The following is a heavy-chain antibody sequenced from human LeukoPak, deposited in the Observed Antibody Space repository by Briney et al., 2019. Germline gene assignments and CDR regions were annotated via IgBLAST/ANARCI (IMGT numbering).Heavy chain of an antibody. Sequence: GGSLSLSCAASGFTVSSNYMSWVRQAPGKGREWVGFIRSKVYGGTPEYAASVKSRFTISRDDSKGIAYLQMNSLKTEDTAVYYCTRDQTPYYWGQGTLVTVSS. CDR3: TRDQTPYY. CDR1: GFTVSSNY. V-gene: IGHV3-49*04. CDR2: IRSKVYGGTP. J-gene: IGHJ4*02.